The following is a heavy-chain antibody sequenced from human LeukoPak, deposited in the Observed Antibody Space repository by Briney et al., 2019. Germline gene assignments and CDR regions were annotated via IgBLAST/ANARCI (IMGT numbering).Heavy chain of an antibody. CDR3: SKGRASGLVDWFDP. D-gene: IGHD6-13*01. Sequence: GGSLRLSCAASGLTISNYAMMWVRQAPGKGLEWVSTLTGDGSTFYAASVRGRFTFFRDDSKSTLFLQMNSLAAEDTAVYYCSKGRASGLVDWFDPWGQGTLVTVSS. CDR2: LTGDGST. V-gene: IGHV3-23*01. CDR1: GLTISNYA. J-gene: IGHJ5*02.